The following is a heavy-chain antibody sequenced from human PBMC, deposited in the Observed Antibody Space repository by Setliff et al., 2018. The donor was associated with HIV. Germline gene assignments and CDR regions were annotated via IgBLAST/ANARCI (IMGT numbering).Heavy chain of an antibody. V-gene: IGHV4-34*01. CDR3: AATYCRGGGRDCPQMYDY. CDR1: GGSFSGNY. CDR2: INYSGTT. Sequence: SETLSLTCAIYGGSFSGNYWSWIRQPPGKGLAWIGEINYSGTTNHNPFLKSRVTISVDTSKKQFSLKLNSVTAADSAIYYCAATYCRGGGRDCPQMYDYWGQGSLVTVSS. D-gene: IGHD2-15*01. J-gene: IGHJ4*02.